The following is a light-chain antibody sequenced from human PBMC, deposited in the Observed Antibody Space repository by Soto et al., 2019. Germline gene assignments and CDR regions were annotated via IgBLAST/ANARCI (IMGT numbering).Light chain of an antibody. CDR3: SSYTTSSTPVV. CDR1: SSDVGGYNY. Sequence: QTVVTQPASVSGSPGQSITISCTGTSSDVGGYNYVSWYQQHPGKAPKLLIYDVSNRPSGVSNRFSGSKSGNTASLTISGLQAEDEADYHCSSYTTSSTPVVFGGGTKLTVL. J-gene: IGLJ2*01. V-gene: IGLV2-14*01. CDR2: DVS.